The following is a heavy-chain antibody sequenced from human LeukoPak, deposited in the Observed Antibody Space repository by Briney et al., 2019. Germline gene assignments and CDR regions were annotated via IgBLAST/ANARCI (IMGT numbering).Heavy chain of an antibody. CDR3: ARDHGEPPAFDI. D-gene: IGHD1-26*01. CDR1: GYTFTSYY. J-gene: IGHJ3*02. V-gene: IGHV1-46*01. CDR2: INPSGGST. Sequence: ASVKVSCKASGYTFTSYYMHWVRQAPGQGLEWLGIINPSGGSTSYAQKFQGRVTMTRDTSTSTVYMELSSLRSEDTAVYYCARDHGEPPAFDIWGQGTMVTVSS.